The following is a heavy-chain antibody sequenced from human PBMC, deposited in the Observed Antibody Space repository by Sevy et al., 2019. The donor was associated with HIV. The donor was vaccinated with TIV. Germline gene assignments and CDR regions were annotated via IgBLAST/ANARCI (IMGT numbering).Heavy chain of an antibody. CDR2: MNPNSGNT. V-gene: IGHV1-8*01. D-gene: IGHD3-22*01. CDR1: GYTFTSYD. J-gene: IGHJ4*02. Sequence: ASGKVSCKASGYTFTSYDINWVRQATGQGLEWMGWMNPNSGNTGYAQKFQGRVTMTRNTSISTAYIEHSSLGSEDTAVHYCARGSDTYYYDSSGYYPLDYWGQGTLVTVSS. CDR3: ARGSDTYYYDSSGYYPLDY.